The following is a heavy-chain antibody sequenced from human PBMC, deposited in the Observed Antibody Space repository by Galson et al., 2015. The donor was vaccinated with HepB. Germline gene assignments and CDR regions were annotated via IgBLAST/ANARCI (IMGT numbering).Heavy chain of an antibody. CDR1: GDSVSSTSAV. CDR2: KWYRSKWQY. J-gene: IGHJ4*02. V-gene: IGHV6-1*01. Sequence: CALSGDSVSSTSAVWNWVRQSESRGLEWLGRKWYRSKWQYEYAVAAESRITINPDTSKNQFSLQLSSVTPEDTAVYYCARTQVGAAYFDYWGQGTLVTVSA. D-gene: IGHD1-26*01. CDR3: ARTQVGAAYFDY.